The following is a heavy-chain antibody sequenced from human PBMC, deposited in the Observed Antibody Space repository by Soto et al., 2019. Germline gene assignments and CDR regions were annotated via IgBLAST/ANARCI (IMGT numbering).Heavy chain of an antibody. J-gene: IGHJ6*02. Sequence: VQLVESGGGLVQPGGSLRLSCAVSGFTFSSYAMHWVRQAPGKGLEWVAVISYDGSNKYYADSVKGRFTISRDNSKNTLYLQMNSLRAEDTAVYYCARDPPVPPIAVAVAYYYYGMDVWGQGTTVTVSS. CDR3: ARDPPVPPIAVAVAYYYYGMDV. CDR1: GFTFSSYA. V-gene: IGHV3-30-3*01. CDR2: ISYDGSNK. D-gene: IGHD6-19*01.